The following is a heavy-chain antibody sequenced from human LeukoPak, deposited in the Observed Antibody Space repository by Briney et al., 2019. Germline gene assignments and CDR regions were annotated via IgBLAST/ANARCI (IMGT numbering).Heavy chain of an antibody. CDR3: TSYRAEYFQH. J-gene: IGHJ1*01. CDR1: GFTFSGYW. V-gene: IGHV3-74*01. Sequence: GGSLRLSCAASGFTFSGYWMHWVRQAPGKGLVWVSRINSDGSSTTYADSVKGRFTISRDNAKNSLYLQMNSLRAEDTAVYYCTSYRAEYFQHWGQGTLVTVSS. CDR2: INSDGSST.